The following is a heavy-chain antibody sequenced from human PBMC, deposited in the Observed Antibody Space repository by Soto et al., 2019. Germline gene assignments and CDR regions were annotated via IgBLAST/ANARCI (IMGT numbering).Heavy chain of an antibody. D-gene: IGHD2-2*01. CDR2: IYYSATT. CDR1: GGSISSYY. Sequence: QVQLQESGPGLVKPSETLSLTCTVSGGSISSYYWSWIRQPPGKGLEWIGYIYYSATTNYNPSLXSXVXLXXDTSKTQLSLKLTSLPAADTAGYYCARALWGPAAHINGFDPWGQGTLVTVSS. V-gene: IGHV4-59*12. CDR3: ARALWGPAAHINGFDP. J-gene: IGHJ5*02.